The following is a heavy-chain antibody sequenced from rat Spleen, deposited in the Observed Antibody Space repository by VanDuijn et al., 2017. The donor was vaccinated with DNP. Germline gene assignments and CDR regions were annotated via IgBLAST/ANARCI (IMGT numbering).Heavy chain of an antibody. CDR2: ISTSGGST. D-gene: IGHD1-11*01. CDR1: GFTFSNYD. J-gene: IGHJ2*01. V-gene: IGHV5-25*01. CDR3: ARHEATEGIDFDY. Sequence: EVQLVESGGGLVQPGRSLKLSCAASGFTFSNYDMAWVRQAPTKGLEWVASISTSGGSTYYRDSVKGRFTVSRDNAKSTLYLQMDSLRSEDTATYYCARHEATEGIDFDYWGQGVMVTVSS.